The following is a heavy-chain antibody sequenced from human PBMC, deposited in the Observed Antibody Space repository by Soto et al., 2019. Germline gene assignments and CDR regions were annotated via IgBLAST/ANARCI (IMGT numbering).Heavy chain of an antibody. CDR1: GYSLPNSFSSYW. CDR2: IYPGASYT. CDR3: ARHVEAAAEWFDP. Sequence: GESLKISCKGSGYSLPNSFSSYWIGWVRQMPGKGLEWMGIIYPGASYTNYSPSFQGHVTISADKSISTAYLQWSSLKASDTAMYYCARHVEAAAEWFDPWGQGTLVTVSS. V-gene: IGHV5-51*01. D-gene: IGHD6-13*01. J-gene: IGHJ5*02.